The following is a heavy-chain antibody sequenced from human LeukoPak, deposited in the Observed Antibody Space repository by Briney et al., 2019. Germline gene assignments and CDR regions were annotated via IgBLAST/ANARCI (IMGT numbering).Heavy chain of an antibody. D-gene: IGHD5-12*01. CDR1: GFTFSSYW. J-gene: IGHJ3*02. Sequence: GGSLRLSCAASGFTFSSYWMHWVRQAPGKGLVWVSRINSDGSSTSYADSVKGRFTISRDNAKNTLYLQMNSLRAEDTAVYYCAREYSGYDAFDIWGQGTMVTVSS. V-gene: IGHV3-74*01. CDR2: INSDGSST. CDR3: AREYSGYDAFDI.